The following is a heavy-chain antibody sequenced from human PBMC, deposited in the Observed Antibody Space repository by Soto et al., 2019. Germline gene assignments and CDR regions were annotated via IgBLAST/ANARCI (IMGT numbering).Heavy chain of an antibody. CDR1: GGSFSGYY. J-gene: IGHJ4*02. CDR2: INHSGST. Sequence: QVQLQQWGAGLLKPSETLSLTCAVYGGSFSGYYWSWIRQPPGKGLEWIGEINHSGSTNYNPSLKSRVTISVDTSKTQFSLKLSSVTAADTAVYYCARGPRILLWFGEPTPFDYWGQGTLVTVSS. CDR3: ARGPRILLWFGEPTPFDY. D-gene: IGHD3-10*01. V-gene: IGHV4-34*01.